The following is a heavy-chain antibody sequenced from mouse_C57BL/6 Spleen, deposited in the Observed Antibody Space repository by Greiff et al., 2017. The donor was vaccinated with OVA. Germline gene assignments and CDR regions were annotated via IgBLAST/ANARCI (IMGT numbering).Heavy chain of an antibody. V-gene: IGHV1-15*01. D-gene: IGHD2-3*01. CDR2: IDPETGGT. CDR3: TRERDGYWFAY. Sequence: QVQLQQSGAELVRPGASVTLSCKASGYTFTDYEMHWVKQTPVHGLEWIGAIDPETGGTAYNQKFKGKAILTADKSSSTAYMELRSLTSEDSAVYYCTRERDGYWFAYWGQGTLVTVSA. CDR1: GYTFTDYE. J-gene: IGHJ3*01.